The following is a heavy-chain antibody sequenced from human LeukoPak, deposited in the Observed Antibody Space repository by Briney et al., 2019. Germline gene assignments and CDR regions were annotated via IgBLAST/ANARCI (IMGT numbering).Heavy chain of an antibody. Sequence: GGSLRLSCAASGLTFDDYAMHWVRQAPGKGLEWVSGISWNSGRIGYADSVKGRFTISRDNAKNSLYLQMNSLRAEDTAFYYCAKDTSYDILTGPFDYWGQGTLVTVSS. D-gene: IGHD3-9*01. CDR3: AKDTSYDILTGPFDY. CDR1: GLTFDDYA. V-gene: IGHV3-9*01. J-gene: IGHJ4*02. CDR2: ISWNSGRI.